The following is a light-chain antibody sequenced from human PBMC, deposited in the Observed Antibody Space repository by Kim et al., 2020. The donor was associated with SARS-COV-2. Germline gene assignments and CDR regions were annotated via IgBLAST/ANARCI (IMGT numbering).Light chain of an antibody. J-gene: IGLJ3*02. CDR1: SGSIASNY. CDR2: EDN. V-gene: IGLV6-57*02. Sequence: NFMLTQPHSVSESPGKTVTISCTGSSGSIASNYVQWYQQRPGSAPTTVIHEDNQRPSGVPDRFSGSIDSSSNSASLTISGLKTEDEADYYCQSYDSSNLWVFGGGTQLTVL. CDR3: QSYDSSNLWV.